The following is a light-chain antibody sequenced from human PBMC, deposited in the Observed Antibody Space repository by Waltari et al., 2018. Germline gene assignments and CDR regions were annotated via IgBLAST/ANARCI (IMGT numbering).Light chain of an antibody. Sequence: ETVMTQSPATLSVSPGDGATLSCRASQRVGSQLAWYQQKPGQAPRLLIYDTASGATGIPARFSGGGSGTEFTLTISSLQSEDFALYFCQQYNDWPPLTFGGGTKVEIK. J-gene: IGKJ4*01. CDR2: DTA. CDR1: QRVGSQ. CDR3: QQYNDWPPLT. V-gene: IGKV3-15*01.